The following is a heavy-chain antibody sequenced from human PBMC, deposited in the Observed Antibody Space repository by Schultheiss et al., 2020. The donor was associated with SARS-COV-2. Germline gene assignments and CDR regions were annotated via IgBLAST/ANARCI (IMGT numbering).Heavy chain of an antibody. CDR3: ARGPNYYDSSGNYWYFDL. CDR1: GGSVSSGSYY. D-gene: IGHD3-22*01. Sequence: SETLSLTCTVSGGSVSSGSYYWSWIRQPPGKGLECIGYIYYSGSTNYNPSLKSRVTISVDTSKNQFSLKLSSVTAADTAVYYCARGPNYYDSSGNYWYFDLWGRGTLVTVSS. V-gene: IGHV4-61*01. J-gene: IGHJ2*01. CDR2: IYYSGST.